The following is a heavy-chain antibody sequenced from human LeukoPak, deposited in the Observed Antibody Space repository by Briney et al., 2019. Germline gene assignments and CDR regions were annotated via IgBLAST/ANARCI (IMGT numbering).Heavy chain of an antibody. V-gene: IGHV4-39*07. Sequence: PSETRSLTCTVSGGSISSSSYYWGWIRQPPGKGLEWIGSIYYSGSTYYNPSLKSRVTISVDTSKNQFSLKLSSVTAADTAVYYCARGRTGTSFDYWGQGTLVTVSS. J-gene: IGHJ4*02. D-gene: IGHD1-1*01. CDR3: ARGRTGTSFDY. CDR1: GGSISSSSYY. CDR2: IYYSGST.